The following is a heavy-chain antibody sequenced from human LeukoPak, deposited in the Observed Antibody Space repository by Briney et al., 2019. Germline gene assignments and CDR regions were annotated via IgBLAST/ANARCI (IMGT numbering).Heavy chain of an antibody. CDR1: GFTFSSYG. V-gene: IGHV3-23*01. J-gene: IGHJ4*02. CDR3: AKATGHTISGVVADLALGY. CDR2: ISGSGGST. Sequence: GGSLRLSCAASGFTFSSYGMSWVRQAPGKGLEWVSAISGSGGSTYYADSVKGRFTISRDNSKNTLYLQMNSLRAEDTAVYYCAKATGHTISGVVADLALGYWGQGTLVTVSS. D-gene: IGHD3-3*01.